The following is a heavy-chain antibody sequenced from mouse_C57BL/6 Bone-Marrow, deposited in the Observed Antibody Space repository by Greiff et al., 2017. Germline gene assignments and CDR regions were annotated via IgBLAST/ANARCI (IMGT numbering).Heavy chain of an antibody. Sequence: DVKLVESGGGLVKPGGSLKLSCAASGFTFSSYTMSWVRQTPEKRLQWVAAISGGGGNTHYPDSVKGRFTISRDNDKNILYLQMSSLRSEDTALYDCSRQVSTVLATKYFDVWGTGTTVTVSS. CDR1: GFTFSSYT. J-gene: IGHJ1*03. CDR3: SRQVSTVLATKYFDV. V-gene: IGHV5-9*01. D-gene: IGHD1-1*01. CDR2: ISGGGGNT.